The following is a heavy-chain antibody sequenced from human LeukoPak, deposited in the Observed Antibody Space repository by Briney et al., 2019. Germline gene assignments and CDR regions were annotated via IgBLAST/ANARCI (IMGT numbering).Heavy chain of an antibody. CDR3: ARDHQKKNKGFDY. J-gene: IGHJ4*02. CDR2: INPNSGGT. V-gene: IGHV1-2*02. Sequence: GASVKVSCKASGYTFTGYYMHWVRQAPGQGLEWMGWINPNSGGTNYAQKFQGRVTMTRDTSISTAYMELSRLRSDDTAVYYCARDHQKKNKGFDYWGQGTLVTVSS. D-gene: IGHD2/OR15-2a*01. CDR1: GYTFTGYY.